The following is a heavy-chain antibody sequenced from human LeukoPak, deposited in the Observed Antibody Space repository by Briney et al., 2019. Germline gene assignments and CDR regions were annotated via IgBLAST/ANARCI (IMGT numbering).Heavy chain of an antibody. CDR3: AKEAGYRGYDYPDY. V-gene: IGHV3-23*01. D-gene: IGHD5-12*01. Sequence: GSLRLSCAASGFTFSSYAMSWVRQEPGEGLQGCSAIIGSGYSTYYADSVKGRYAISRDNSKNTLYLQMTSLRAEDTAVYYCAKEAGYRGYDYPDYWGQGTLVTVSS. J-gene: IGHJ4*02. CDR1: GFTFSSYA. CDR2: IIGSGYST.